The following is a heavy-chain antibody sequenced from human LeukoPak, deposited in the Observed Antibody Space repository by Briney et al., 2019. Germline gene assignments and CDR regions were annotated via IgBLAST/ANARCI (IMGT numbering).Heavy chain of an antibody. D-gene: IGHD6-6*01. CDR2: IYYSGST. CDR1: GGSISSSSYY. V-gene: IGHV4-39*01. J-gene: IGHJ6*02. Sequence: PSETQSLTCTVSGGSISSSSYYWGWIRQPPGKGLEWIGSIYYSGSTYYNPSLKSRVTISVDTSKNQFSLKLSSVTAADTAVYYCARGAIAARHHYYYYGMDVWGQGTTVTVSS. CDR3: ARGAIAARHHYYYYGMDV.